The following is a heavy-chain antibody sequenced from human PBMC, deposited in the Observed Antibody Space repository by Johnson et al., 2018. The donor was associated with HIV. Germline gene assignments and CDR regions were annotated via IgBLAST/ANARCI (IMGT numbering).Heavy chain of an antibody. D-gene: IGHD1-26*01. J-gene: IGHJ3*02. Sequence: QVQLVESGGGVVQPGRSLGLSCTASGFTFSRNAMHWVRQPPGKGLEWVAVISYDGSNKYYADSVKGRFTISRDNSKNTLYLQMNSLRAEDTAVYYCAKGERKGKPDLDAFDIWGQGTMVTVSS. V-gene: IGHV3-30*18. CDR3: AKGERKGKPDLDAFDI. CDR1: GFTFSRNA. CDR2: ISYDGSNK.